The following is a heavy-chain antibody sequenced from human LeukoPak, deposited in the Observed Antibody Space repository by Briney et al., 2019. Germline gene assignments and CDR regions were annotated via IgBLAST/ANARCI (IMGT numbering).Heavy chain of an antibody. J-gene: IGHJ4*02. CDR1: GFTFSSYG. CDR2: IRYDGSNK. D-gene: IGHD3-16*02. V-gene: IGHV3-30*02. Sequence: TGGSLRLSCAASGFTFSSYGMHWVRQAPGKGLEWVAFIRYDGSNKYYADSVKGRFTISRDNSKNTLYLQMNSLRAEDTAVYYCARDYRSSFDYWGQGTLVTVSS. CDR3: ARDYRSSFDY.